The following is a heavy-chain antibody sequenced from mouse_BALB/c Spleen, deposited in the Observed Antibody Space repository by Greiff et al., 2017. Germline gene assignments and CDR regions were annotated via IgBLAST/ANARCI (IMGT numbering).Heavy chain of an antibody. D-gene: IGHD1-1*02. V-gene: IGHV2-9*02. CDR1: GFSLTSYG. Sequence: VKLVESGPGLVAPSQSLSITCTVSGFSLTSYGVHWVRQPPGKGLEWLGVIWAGGSTNYNSALMSRLSISKDNSKSQVFLKMNSLQTDDTAMYYCARGSLYGLYAMDYWGQGTSVTVSS. CDR2: IWAGGST. J-gene: IGHJ4*01. CDR3: ARGSLYGLYAMDY.